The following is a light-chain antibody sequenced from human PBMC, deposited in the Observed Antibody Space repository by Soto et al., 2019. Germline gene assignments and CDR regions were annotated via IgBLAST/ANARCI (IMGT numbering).Light chain of an antibody. CDR2: DVT. Sequence: QSALTQPRSVSGSPGQSVTISCTGTSSDVGAYNYVSWYQQHPGKAPKLIVYDVTKRPSGVPDRFAGSKSGNTASLTISGLQAEDEADYHCCSYAGSYFFVFGTGTKLTVL. J-gene: IGLJ1*01. CDR1: SSDVGAYNY. V-gene: IGLV2-11*01. CDR3: CSYAGSYFFV.